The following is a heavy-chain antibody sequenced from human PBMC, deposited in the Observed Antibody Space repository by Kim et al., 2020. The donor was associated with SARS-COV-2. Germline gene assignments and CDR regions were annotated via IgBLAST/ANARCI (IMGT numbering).Heavy chain of an antibody. V-gene: IGHV3-64D*06. D-gene: IGHD6-19*01. J-gene: IGHJ4*02. CDR2: ISTNGGST. CDR1: GFTFSSYA. Sequence: GGSLRLSCSASGFTFSSYAMHWVRQAPGKGLEYVSGISTNGGSTYYADSVKDRFIISRHNSRNMLNLQMSSLRSEDTAVYYCVKERTSGWYDFDYWGQGTLVTVSS. CDR3: VKERTSGWYDFDY.